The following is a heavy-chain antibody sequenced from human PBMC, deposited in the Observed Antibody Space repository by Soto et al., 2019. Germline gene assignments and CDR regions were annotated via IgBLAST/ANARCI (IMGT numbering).Heavy chain of an antibody. CDR2: IYYSGST. V-gene: IGHV4-39*01. CDR3: ARLPFSEGYDFWSGYYAYYFDY. D-gene: IGHD3-3*01. CDR1: GGSISSSSYY. Sequence: SETLSLTCTVSGGSISSSSYYWGWIRQPPGKGLEWIGSIYYSGSTYYNPSLKSRVTISVDTSKNQFSLKLSSVTAADTAVYYCARLPFSEGYDFWSGYYAYYFDYWGQGTLVTVSS. J-gene: IGHJ4*02.